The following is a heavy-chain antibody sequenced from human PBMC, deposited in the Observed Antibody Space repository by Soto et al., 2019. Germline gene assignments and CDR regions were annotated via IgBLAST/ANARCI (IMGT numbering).Heavy chain of an antibody. V-gene: IGHV4-30-4*01. CDR1: GDSLSSGTYY. CDR2: IYHSGSS. D-gene: IGHD4-17*01. CDR3: ARDLLDTTVDYYFDS. Sequence: PSETLSLTCTVSGDSLSSGTYYWSWIRQPPGKGLEWIGYIYHSGSSQSNPSLKSRVTISIDTSKNQFSLELRSVTAADTAVYYCARDLLDTTVDYYFDSWGPGRLVTVSS. J-gene: IGHJ4*02.